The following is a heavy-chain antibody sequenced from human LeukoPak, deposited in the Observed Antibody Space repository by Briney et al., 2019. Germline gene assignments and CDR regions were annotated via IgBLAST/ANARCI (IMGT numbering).Heavy chain of an antibody. J-gene: IGHJ4*02. V-gene: IGHV4-31*03. CDR2: IYYSGST. CDR3: ARRGAAAGPYFDY. Sequence: SETLSLTCTVSGGSISSGGYYWSWIRQHPGKGLEWIGYIYYSGSTYYNPSLKSRVTISVDTSKNQFSLKLSSVTAADTAVYYCARRGAAAGPYFDYWGQGTLVTVSS. D-gene: IGHD6-13*01. CDR1: GGSISSGGYY.